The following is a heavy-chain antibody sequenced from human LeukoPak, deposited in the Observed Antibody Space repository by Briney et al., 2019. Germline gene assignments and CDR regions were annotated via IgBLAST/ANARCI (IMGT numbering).Heavy chain of an antibody. D-gene: IGHD3-10*01. J-gene: IGHJ6*03. CDR1: AFSLSTSGVG. CDR2: IYWNDDK. Sequence: SGPTLVHPTPPLTLTCTFSAFSLSTSGVGVGWIRQPPGKALEWLALIYWNDDKRYSPSLKSRLTITKDTSQNQVVLTMTNMEPVDTAAYYCAHIVGFERGYYYSYMDVWGKGTTVTVSS. CDR3: AHIVGFERGYYYSYMDV. V-gene: IGHV2-5*01.